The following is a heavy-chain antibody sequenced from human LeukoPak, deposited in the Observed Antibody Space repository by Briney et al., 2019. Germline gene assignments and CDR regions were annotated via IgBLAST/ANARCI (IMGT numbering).Heavy chain of an antibody. CDR2: ITWDGDST. D-gene: IGHD6-13*01. CDR3: AKGTSSWHEFDS. J-gene: IGHJ4*02. CDR1: GFTFDDYA. Sequence: GGSLRLSCAASGFTFDDYAMHWVRQAPGKGLEWVSLITWDGDSTYYADSVKGRFTISRDNSKNYLYLQMNSLRAEDTALYYCAKGTSSWHEFDSWGQGTLATVSS. V-gene: IGHV3-43D*03.